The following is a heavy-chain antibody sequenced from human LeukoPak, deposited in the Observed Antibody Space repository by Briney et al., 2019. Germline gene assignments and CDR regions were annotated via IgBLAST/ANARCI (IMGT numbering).Heavy chain of an antibody. CDR3: ARDGYSYGYMRRDYYYGMDV. CDR1: GGSISSYY. D-gene: IGHD5-18*01. J-gene: IGHJ6*02. Sequence: SETLSLTCTVSGGSISSYYWSWIRQPTGKGLEWIGRIYTSGSTNYNPSLKSRVTMSVDTSKNQFSLKLSSVTAADTAVYYCARDGYSYGYMRRDYYYGMDVWGQGTTVTVSS. CDR2: IYTSGST. V-gene: IGHV4-4*07.